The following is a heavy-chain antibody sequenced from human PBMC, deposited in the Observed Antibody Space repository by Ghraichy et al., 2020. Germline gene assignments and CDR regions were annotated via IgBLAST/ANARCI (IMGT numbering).Heavy chain of an antibody. CDR2: IYYSGNT. CDR1: GHTITTSY. Sequence: SETLSLTCTVSGHTITTSYWSWLRQPPGKGLEWIGYIYYSGNTNYNPSLKSRVTLSVDTSKNQFSLQLSSVTAADTAVYYCARVRRDGYNPNGESDYWGQGTLVTVSS. J-gene: IGHJ4*02. V-gene: IGHV4-59*01. CDR3: ARVRRDGYNPNGESDY. D-gene: IGHD5-24*01.